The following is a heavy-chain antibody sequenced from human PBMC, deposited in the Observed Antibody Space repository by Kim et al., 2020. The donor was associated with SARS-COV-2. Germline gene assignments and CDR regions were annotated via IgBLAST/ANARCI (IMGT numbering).Heavy chain of an antibody. CDR2: IYYTGSI. CDR3: ARTYYYGSGTYYYYGMDV. Sequence: SETLSLTCTVSGGSISTSSYYWGWIRQPPGKGLEWIGSIYYTGSIYYNPSLKSRVTISLDTSKNQFYLKLSSVTAADTAVYYCARTYYYGSGTYYYYGMDVWGQGTTVTVSS. V-gene: IGHV4-39*01. CDR1: GGSISTSSYY. J-gene: IGHJ6*02. D-gene: IGHD3-10*01.